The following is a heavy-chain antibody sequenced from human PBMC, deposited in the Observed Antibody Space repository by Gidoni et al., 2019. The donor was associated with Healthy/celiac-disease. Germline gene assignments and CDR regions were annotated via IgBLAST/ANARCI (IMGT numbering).Heavy chain of an antibody. V-gene: IGHV3-21*01. Sequence: EVQLVESGGGLVKPGGSLRLSCAASGFTFSSYSMNWVRQAPGKGLEWVSSISSSSSYIYYADSVKGRFTISRDNAKNSLYLQMNSLRAEDTAVYYCARDRYNWNDGFGYWGQGTLVTVSS. J-gene: IGHJ4*02. CDR1: GFTFSSYS. D-gene: IGHD1-1*01. CDR3: ARDRYNWNDGFGY. CDR2: ISSSSSYI.